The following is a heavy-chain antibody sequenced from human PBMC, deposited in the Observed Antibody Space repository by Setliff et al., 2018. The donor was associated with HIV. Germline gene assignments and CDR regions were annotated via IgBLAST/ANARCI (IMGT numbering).Heavy chain of an antibody. CDR3: ARAPTSGRVYFDYYYMDV. J-gene: IGHJ6*03. V-gene: IGHV1-46*01. CDR2: LNPSGGVT. D-gene: IGHD3-16*01. Sequence: VASVKVSCKASGYTFTTYYIHWVRQAPGQGLEWMGILNPSGGVTSYAQKFQGRVTMTRDTSASTVYMELSSLRSEDTAMYYCARAPTSGRVYFDYYYMDVWGKGTTVTVSS. CDR1: GYTFTTYY.